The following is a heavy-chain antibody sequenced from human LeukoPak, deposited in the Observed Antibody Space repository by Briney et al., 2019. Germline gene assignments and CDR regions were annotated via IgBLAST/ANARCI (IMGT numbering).Heavy chain of an antibody. CDR1: GVTFSSYA. V-gene: IGHV3-23*01. CDR3: AKDRVTVRGVTYFDY. CDR2: ISGSGGST. D-gene: IGHD3-10*01. Sequence: GGSLRLSCAASGVTFSSYAMSWVRQAPGKGLEWVSAISGSGGSTYYADSVKGRFTISRDNSKNTLYLQMNSLRAGDTAVYYCAKDRVTVRGVTYFDYWGQGTLVTVSS. J-gene: IGHJ4*02.